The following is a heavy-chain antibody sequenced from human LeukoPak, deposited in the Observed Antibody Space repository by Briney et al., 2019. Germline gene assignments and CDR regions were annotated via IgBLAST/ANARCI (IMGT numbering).Heavy chain of an antibody. CDR1: GYTFTSYD. D-gene: IGHD3/OR15-3a*01. J-gene: IGHJ4*02. CDR3: ARGADWGDYFDY. V-gene: IGHV1-8*01. CDR2: MNPNSGNR. Sequence: ASVKVSCKASGYTFTSYDINWVRQATGQGLEWMGWMNPNSGNRGYAQKFQGRVTMTRNTSISTAYMELSSLRSEDTAVYYCARGADWGDYFDYWGQGTLVTVSS.